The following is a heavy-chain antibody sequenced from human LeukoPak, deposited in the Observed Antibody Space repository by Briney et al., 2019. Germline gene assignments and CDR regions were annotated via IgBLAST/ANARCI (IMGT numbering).Heavy chain of an antibody. CDR2: INHSGST. CDR3: ARGVRYFDWLPASYFDY. D-gene: IGHD3-9*01. CDR1: GGSFSGYY. J-gene: IGHJ4*02. Sequence: SETLSLTCAVYGGSFSGYYWSWIRQPPGKGLEWIGEINHSGSTNYNPSLKSRVTISVDTSKNQFSLKLSSVTAADTAVYYCARGVRYFDWLPASYFDYWGQGTLVTVSS. V-gene: IGHV4-34*01.